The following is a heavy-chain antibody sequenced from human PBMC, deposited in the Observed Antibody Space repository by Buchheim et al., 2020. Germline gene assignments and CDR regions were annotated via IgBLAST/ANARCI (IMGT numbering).Heavy chain of an antibody. Sequence: QVQLQESGPGLVKPSETLSLTCTVSGASISNSYWNWIRQPPGKGLEWIGYIYYTGSTDYNPSLKNRVTISVDTSKSQVSLKLSSMTAADTAMYYCARHSTSGDYDHWGQG. V-gene: IGHV4-59*08. CDR1: GASISNSY. CDR3: ARHSTSGDYDH. D-gene: IGHD4-17*01. J-gene: IGHJ5*02. CDR2: IYYTGST.